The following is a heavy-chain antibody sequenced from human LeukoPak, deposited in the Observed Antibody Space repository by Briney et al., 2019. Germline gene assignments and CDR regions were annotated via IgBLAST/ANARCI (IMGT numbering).Heavy chain of an antibody. CDR1: GYTFTGYY. D-gene: IGHD6-19*01. CDR3: ARVARSSGWYYFDY. J-gene: IGHJ4*02. V-gene: IGHV1-2*02. Sequence: ASVKVSCKASGYTFTGYYMHWVRQAPGQGLEWMGWINPNSGGTNYAQKFQGRVTMTRDTSISTAYMELSRLRSDDTAVYYCARVARSSGWYYFDYWGQGTLVTVSS. CDR2: INPNSGGT.